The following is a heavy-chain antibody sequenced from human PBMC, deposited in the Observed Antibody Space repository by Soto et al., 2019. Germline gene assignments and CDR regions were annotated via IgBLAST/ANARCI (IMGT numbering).Heavy chain of an antibody. J-gene: IGHJ4*02. CDR3: ARDYLSSKLSLSYFDF. D-gene: IGHD2-2*01. CDR2: INPSGGSA. CDR1: GYSFISHY. V-gene: IGHV1-46*01. Sequence: QVQLVQSGAEVTRPGASVKVSCKASGYSFISHYIHWVRQAPGQGLEWMGFINPSGGSATLAQKFQGRVTMTRDTSTTTVYMELSSLRSEDAAVYSCARDYLSSKLSLSYFDFWGQGTLVTVSS.